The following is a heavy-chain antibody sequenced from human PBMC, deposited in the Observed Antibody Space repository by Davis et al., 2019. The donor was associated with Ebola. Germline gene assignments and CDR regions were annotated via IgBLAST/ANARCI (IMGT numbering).Heavy chain of an antibody. Sequence: GESLKISCAVSGFTFSGHSMHWVRQAPGKGLEWVAVVSYDGSTKYYADSVKGRFTISRDNSKNTLYLQMNSLRAEDTAVYYCARGITMIVVVAYDYWGQGTLVTVSS. J-gene: IGHJ4*02. CDR1: GFTFSGHS. V-gene: IGHV3-30-3*01. D-gene: IGHD3-22*01. CDR2: VSYDGSTK. CDR3: ARGITMIVVVAYDY.